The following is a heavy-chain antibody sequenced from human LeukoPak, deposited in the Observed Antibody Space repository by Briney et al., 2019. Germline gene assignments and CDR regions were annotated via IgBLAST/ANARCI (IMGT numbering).Heavy chain of an antibody. Sequence: GGSLRLSSAASGFTFSSYAMSWVRQAPGRGLEWVSAFSGSGGNTYYADSVKGRFTISRDNSKNTLYLQMNSLRAEDTAVYYCARDLNWETYWGQGTLVSVSS. D-gene: IGHD7-27*01. CDR3: ARDLNWETY. J-gene: IGHJ4*02. CDR2: FSGSGGNT. CDR1: GFTFSSYA. V-gene: IGHV3-23*01.